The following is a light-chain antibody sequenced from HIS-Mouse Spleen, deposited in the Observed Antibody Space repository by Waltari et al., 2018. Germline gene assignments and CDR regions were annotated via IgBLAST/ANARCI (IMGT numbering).Light chain of an antibody. CDR3: CSYAGSYKRV. CDR2: DVS. Sequence: QSALTQPRSVSGSPGQSVTISCTVTSSDVGGYNYVSWYQQHPGKAPKLMIYDVSKRPSGVPDRFSGSKSGNTASLTISGLQAEDEADYYCCSYAGSYKRVFGGGTKLTVL. V-gene: IGLV2-11*01. J-gene: IGLJ2*01. CDR1: SSDVGGYNY.